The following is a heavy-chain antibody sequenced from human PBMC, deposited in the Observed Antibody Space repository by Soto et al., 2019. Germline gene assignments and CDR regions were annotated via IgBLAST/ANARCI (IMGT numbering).Heavy chain of an antibody. CDR2: ISYDGSNK. Sequence: GGSLRLSCAASGFTFSSYGMHWVRQAPGKGLEWVAVISYDGSNKYYADSVKGRFTISRDNSKNTLYLQMNSLRAEDTAVYYCAKPLWSGYYEDAFDIWGQGTMVTVSS. CDR1: GFTFSSYG. CDR3: AKPLWSGYYEDAFDI. J-gene: IGHJ3*02. V-gene: IGHV3-30*18. D-gene: IGHD3-3*01.